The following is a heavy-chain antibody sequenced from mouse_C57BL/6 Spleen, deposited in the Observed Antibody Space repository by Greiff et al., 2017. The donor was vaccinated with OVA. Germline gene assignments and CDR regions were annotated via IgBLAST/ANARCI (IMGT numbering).Heavy chain of an antibody. Sequence: EVQLQESEGGLVQPGSSMKLSCTASGFTFSDYYMAWVRQVPEKGLEWVANINYDGSSTYYLDSLKSRFIISRDNAKNILYLQMSSLKSEDTATYYCARDWSYAMDYWGQGTSVTVSS. V-gene: IGHV5-16*01. J-gene: IGHJ4*01. CDR3: ARDWSYAMDY. CDR2: INYDGSST. CDR1: GFTFSDYY.